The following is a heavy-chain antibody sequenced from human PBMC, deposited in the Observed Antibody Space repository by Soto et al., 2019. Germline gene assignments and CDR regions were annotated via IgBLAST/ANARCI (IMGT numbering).Heavy chain of an antibody. CDR1: GGSFSGYY. CDR3: ARGYDSSGYYYFDY. J-gene: IGHJ4*02. CDR2: INHSGST. Sequence: PSETLSLTCAVYGGSFSGYYWSWIRQPPGKGLEWIGEINHSGSTNYNPSLKSRVTISVDTSKNQFSLKLSSVTAADTAAYYCARGYDSSGYYYFDYWGQGTLVTVSS. V-gene: IGHV4-34*01. D-gene: IGHD3-22*01.